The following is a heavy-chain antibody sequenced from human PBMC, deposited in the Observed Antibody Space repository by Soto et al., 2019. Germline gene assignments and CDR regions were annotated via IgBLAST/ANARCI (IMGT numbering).Heavy chain of an antibody. V-gene: IGHV4-59*08. CDR3: ARRYGDCFDY. J-gene: IGHJ4*02. CDR2: IYYSGST. CDR1: GGSLSSYY. D-gene: IGHD4-17*01. Sequence: PSETLSLTCVVSGGSLSSYYWSWIRQPPGKGLEWIGYIYYSGSTNYNPSLKSRVTISVDTSKNQFSLKLSSVTAADTAVYYCARRYGDCFDYWGQGTLVTVSS.